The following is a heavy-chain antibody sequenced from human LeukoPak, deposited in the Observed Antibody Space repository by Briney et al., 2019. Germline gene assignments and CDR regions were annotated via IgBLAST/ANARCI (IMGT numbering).Heavy chain of an antibody. CDR3: ARDHSSGWYSDYFDY. J-gene: IGHJ4*02. V-gene: IGHV3-33*01. CDR2: IWYDGSNK. Sequence: PGGSLRLSCAASGFTFSSYGMHWVRQAPGKGLEWVAVIWYDGSNKYYADSVKGRFTISRDNSKNTLYLQMNSLRAEDTAVYYCARDHSSGWYSDYFDYWGQGTLVTV. CDR1: GFTFSSYG. D-gene: IGHD6-19*01.